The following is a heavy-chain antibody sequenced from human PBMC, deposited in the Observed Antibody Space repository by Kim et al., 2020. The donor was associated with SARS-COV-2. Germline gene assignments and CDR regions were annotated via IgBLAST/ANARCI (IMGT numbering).Heavy chain of an antibody. CDR1: GGSISSYY. V-gene: IGHV4-59*01. CDR3: ARDLGRYYYYGMDV. J-gene: IGHJ6*02. CDR2: IYYSGST. Sequence: SETLSLTCTVSGGSISSYYWSWIRQPPGKGLEWIGYIYYSGSTNYNPSLKSRVTISVDTSKNQFSLKLSSVTAADTAVYYCARDLGRYYYYGMDVWGQGTTVTVSS.